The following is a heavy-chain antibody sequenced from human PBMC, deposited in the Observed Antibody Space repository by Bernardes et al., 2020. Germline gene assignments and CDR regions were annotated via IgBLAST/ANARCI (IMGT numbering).Heavy chain of an antibody. CDR3: ARRGSYCSSATCYTSRHFDY. D-gene: IGHD2-2*02. CDR2: ITSSGSTI. J-gene: IGHJ4*02. V-gene: IGHV3-48*03. Sequence: GSLRLSCSASGFTFSNYEMNWVRQAPGKGLEWVSYITSSGSTIYYADSVKGRFTISRDNAKNSLYLQMNSLRAEDTAVYYCARRGSYCSSATCYTSRHFDYWGQGTLVTVSS. CDR1: GFTFSNYE.